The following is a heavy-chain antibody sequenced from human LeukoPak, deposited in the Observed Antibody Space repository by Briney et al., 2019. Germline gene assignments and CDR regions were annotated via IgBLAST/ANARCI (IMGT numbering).Heavy chain of an antibody. CDR1: GGSINSGGYY. D-gene: IGHD2-21*01. CDR3: ASNLYCGGDCGDDAFDI. Sequence: SSETLSLTCTVSGGSINSGGYYWSWIRQHPGKGLEWIGYIYYSGSTYYNPSLKSRVTISVDTSENQFSLKLISVTAADTAVYYCASNLYCGGDCGDDAFDIWGQGTMVTVSS. V-gene: IGHV4-31*03. CDR2: IYYSGST. J-gene: IGHJ3*02.